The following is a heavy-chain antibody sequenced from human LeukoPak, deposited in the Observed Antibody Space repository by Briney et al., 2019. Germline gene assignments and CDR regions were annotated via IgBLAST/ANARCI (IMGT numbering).Heavy chain of an antibody. CDR3: ARVGGVTTDAFDI. V-gene: IGHV3-74*01. CDR1: GFTFSSYW. J-gene: IGHJ3*02. D-gene: IGHD4-11*01. Sequence: GGSLRLSCAASGFTFSSYWMHWGRQAPGKGPVWVSRINSDGSSTSYADSVKGRFTISRDNAKNTLYLQMNSLRAEDTAVYYCARVGGVTTDAFDIWGQGTMVTVSS. CDR2: INSDGSST.